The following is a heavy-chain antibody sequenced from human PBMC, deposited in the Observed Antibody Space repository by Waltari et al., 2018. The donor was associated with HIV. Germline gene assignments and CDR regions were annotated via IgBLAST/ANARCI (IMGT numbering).Heavy chain of an antibody. V-gene: IGHV4-34*01. D-gene: IGHD6-13*01. J-gene: IGHJ4*02. CDR3: ARGGSSSWYSPYDH. Sequence: QVQLQQWGAGLLKPSETLSLTCAVYGGSFSGYYWSWIRQPPGKGLEWIAEINQSGSTNYNPSLKSRVTMSVDTSKNQFSLKLSSATAADTAVYYCARGGSSSWYSPYDHWGQGTLVTVSS. CDR1: GGSFSGYY. CDR2: INQSGST.